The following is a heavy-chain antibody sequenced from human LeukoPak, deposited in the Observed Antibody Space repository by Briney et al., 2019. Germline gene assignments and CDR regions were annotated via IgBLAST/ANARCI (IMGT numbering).Heavy chain of an antibody. Sequence: LETLSLTCAVYGGSFSGYYWSWIRQPPGKGLEWIGEINHSGSTNYNPSLKSRVTISVDTSKNQFSLKLGSVTAADTAVYYCASRAYGPLGYYYYYYGMDVWGQGTTVTVSS. J-gene: IGHJ6*02. V-gene: IGHV4-34*01. CDR2: INHSGST. CDR3: ASRAYGPLGYYYYYYGMDV. CDR1: GGSFSGYY. D-gene: IGHD2-21*01.